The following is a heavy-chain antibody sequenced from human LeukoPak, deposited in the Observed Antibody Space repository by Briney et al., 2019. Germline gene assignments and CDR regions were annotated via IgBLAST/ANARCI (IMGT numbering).Heavy chain of an antibody. CDR1: GFTFSDYY. J-gene: IGHJ4*02. V-gene: IGHV3-11*04. CDR2: ISSSGSTI. D-gene: IGHD3-10*01. CDR3: ARDGTMVRGVIITFFDY. Sequence: GGSLRLSCAASGFTFSDYYMSWIRQAPGKGLEWVSYISSSGSTIYYADSVKGRFTISRDNSKNTLYLQMNSLRAEDTAVYYCARDGTMVRGVIITFFDYWGQGTLVTVSS.